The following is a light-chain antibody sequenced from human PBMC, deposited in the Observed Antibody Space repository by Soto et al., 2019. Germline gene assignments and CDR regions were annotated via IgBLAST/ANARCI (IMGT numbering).Light chain of an antibody. CDR2: EVS. CDR1: NSDVGSYNF. V-gene: IGLV2-8*01. J-gene: IGLJ1*01. Sequence: QSVLTQPPSASGSPVQSVTISCTGANSDVGSYNFVSWYQQHPGRAPKLLIYEVSKRPSGVPDRFSGSKSGNTASLTVSGLQAEDEADYYCSSYAGTNTRYLFGSGTKVTVL. CDR3: SSYAGTNTRYL.